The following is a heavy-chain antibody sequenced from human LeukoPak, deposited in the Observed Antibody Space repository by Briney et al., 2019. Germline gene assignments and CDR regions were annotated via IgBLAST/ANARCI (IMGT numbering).Heavy chain of an antibody. D-gene: IGHD1-26*01. CDR1: GFTFSIYA. V-gene: IGHV3-23*01. CDR3: AKGTWELLGGNYFDY. Sequence: GGSLRLSCAASGFTFSIYAMSWVRQAPGKGLEWVSAISGSGGSTYYADSVKGRFTISRDNSKNTPYLQMNSLRAEDTAVYYCAKGTWELLGGNYFDYWGQGTLVTVSS. J-gene: IGHJ4*02. CDR2: ISGSGGST.